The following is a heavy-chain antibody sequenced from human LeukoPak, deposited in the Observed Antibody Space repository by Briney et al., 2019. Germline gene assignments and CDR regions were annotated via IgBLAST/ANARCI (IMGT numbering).Heavy chain of an antibody. CDR1: GFTFSSYA. Sequence: GGSLRLSCAASGFTFSSYAMHWVRQAPGKGLEWVAFIWYDGSNKDYTDSVKGRFTISRDNAKNRLHLQMNSLRAEDTAVYYCARADSSGWYSGDYWGQGTLVTVSS. CDR2: IWYDGSNK. J-gene: IGHJ4*02. V-gene: IGHV3-33*01. D-gene: IGHD6-19*01. CDR3: ARADSSGWYSGDY.